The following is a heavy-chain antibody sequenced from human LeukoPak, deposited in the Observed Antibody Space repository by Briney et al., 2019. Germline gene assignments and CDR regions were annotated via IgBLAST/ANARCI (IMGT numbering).Heavy chain of an antibody. J-gene: IGHJ3*01. CDR1: VFSFDAHS. Sequence: PGGSLRLSRAASVFSFDAHSMNWVRQSPGKGLEWVSSISSGSSYIHYADAMKGRFTISRDNAKNSLYLQMNDLRTEDTAVYYCVRVSQEDDYCDSPVQAALALWGQGKMVTVS. CDR2: ISSGSSYI. CDR3: VRVSQEDDYCDSPVQAALAL. V-gene: IGHV3-21*06. D-gene: IGHD3-22*01.